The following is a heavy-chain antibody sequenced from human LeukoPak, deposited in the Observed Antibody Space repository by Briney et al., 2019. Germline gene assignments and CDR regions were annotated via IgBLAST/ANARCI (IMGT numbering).Heavy chain of an antibody. J-gene: IGHJ6*03. CDR3: ARETSQKGAHYMDV. D-gene: IGHD3-16*01. Sequence: SETLSLTCAVYGASFSGYYWSWIRQPPGKGLEWIGEINHSGSTNYNPSLKSRVTISVNTSKNQFSVKLSSVTAADTAVYYCARETSQKGAHYMDVWGKGTTVTISS. CDR2: INHSGST. V-gene: IGHV4-34*01. CDR1: GASFSGYY.